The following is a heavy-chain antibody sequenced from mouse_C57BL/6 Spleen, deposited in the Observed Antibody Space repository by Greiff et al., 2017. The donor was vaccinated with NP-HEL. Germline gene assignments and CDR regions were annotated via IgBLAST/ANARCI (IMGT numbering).Heavy chain of an antibody. CDR3: TRDSAGYLAY. D-gene: IGHD3-2*02. Sequence: EVMLVESGEGLVKPGGSLKLSCAASGFTFSSYAMPWVRQPPEKGLEWVAYISSGGDYIYYADTVKGRVTISRDNARNTLYLQMSGLKSEYTAMYYCTRDSAGYLAYWGQGTLVTVSA. CDR1: GFTFSSYA. CDR2: ISSGGDYI. J-gene: IGHJ3*01. V-gene: IGHV5-9-1*02.